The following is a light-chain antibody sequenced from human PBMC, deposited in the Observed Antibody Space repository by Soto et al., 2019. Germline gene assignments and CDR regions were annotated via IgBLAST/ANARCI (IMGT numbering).Light chain of an antibody. CDR2: EGS. CDR1: SSDAGSYNL. J-gene: IGLJ2*01. V-gene: IGLV2-23*03. CDR3: CSYANSGTFFVV. Sequence: QSALTQPASVSGSPGQSITISCTGTSSDAGSYNLVSWYQHHPGKAPKLMIYEGSKRPSGVSHRFSGSKSGNTASLAISGVQAEDEADYYCCSYANSGTFFVVFGGGTKLTVL.